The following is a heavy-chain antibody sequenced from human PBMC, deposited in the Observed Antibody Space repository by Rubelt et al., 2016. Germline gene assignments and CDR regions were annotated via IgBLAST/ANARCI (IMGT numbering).Heavy chain of an antibody. CDR3: ARVKLAWYSSAWFNGPLDY. CDR2: IKQDGSEK. D-gene: IGHD6-19*01. J-gene: IGHJ4*02. CDR1: GFTFSSYG. Sequence: VQLVESGGGVVQPGGSLRLSCAASGFTFSSYGMHWVRQAPGKGLEWVANIKQDGSEKYYVDFVKGRFAISRDNAKNSLYLQMNSLRAEDTAVYYCARVKLAWYSSAWFNGPLDYWGQGTLVTVSS. V-gene: IGHV3-7*03.